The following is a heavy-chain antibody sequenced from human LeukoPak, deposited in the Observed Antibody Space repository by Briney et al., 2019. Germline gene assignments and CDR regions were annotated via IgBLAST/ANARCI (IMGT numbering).Heavy chain of an antibody. Sequence: SETLSLTCAVYGGSFSGYYWSWIRQPPGKGLEWIGEINHSGSTNYNPSLKSRVTISVDTSKNQFSLKLSSVTAADTAVYYCARRSSGSYSHAFDIWGQGTMVTVSS. D-gene: IGHD1-26*01. V-gene: IGHV4-34*01. J-gene: IGHJ3*02. CDR3: ARRSSGSYSHAFDI. CDR2: INHSGST. CDR1: GGSFSGYY.